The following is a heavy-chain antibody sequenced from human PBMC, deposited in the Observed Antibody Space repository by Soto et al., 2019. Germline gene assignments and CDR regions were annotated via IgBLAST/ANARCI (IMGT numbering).Heavy chain of an antibody. D-gene: IGHD2-2*01. J-gene: IGHJ5*02. CDR1: GYTFTSYG. CDR3: ARDPGLVPAALSLFDP. V-gene: IGHV1-18*01. Sequence: QVQLVQSGAEVKKPGASVKVSCKASGYTFTSYGISWVRQAPGQGPEWMGWISAYNGNTNYAQKLQGRVTMTTDTYTSTAYMELRSLKSDDTAVYYCARDPGLVPAALSLFDPWGQGTLVTVSS. CDR2: ISAYNGNT.